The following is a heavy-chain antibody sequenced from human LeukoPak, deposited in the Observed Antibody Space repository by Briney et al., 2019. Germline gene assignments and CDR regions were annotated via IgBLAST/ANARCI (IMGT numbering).Heavy chain of an antibody. CDR3: AKAPSPRDYGRNLPRDY. Sequence: DSVKGRFTISRDNSKNTLYLQMNSPRAEDTAIYYCAKAPSPRDYGRNLPRDYWGQGTLVTVSS. D-gene: IGHD4-23*01. V-gene: IGHV3-30*02. J-gene: IGHJ4*02.